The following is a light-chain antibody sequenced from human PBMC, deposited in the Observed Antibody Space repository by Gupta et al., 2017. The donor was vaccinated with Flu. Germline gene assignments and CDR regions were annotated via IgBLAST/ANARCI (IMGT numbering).Light chain of an antibody. J-gene: IGLJ2*01. V-gene: IGLV3-25*03. Sequence: SYELTQPPSVSVSPGQTATITCSGNTLSTQYTYWYQQKPGQAPVLVIFKDTERPSGIPERFSGSNSGTTVTLTISGVQAEDEAAYYCQSADNSGTYVEFGGGTKLTV. CDR3: QSADNSGTYVE. CDR1: TLSTQY. CDR2: KDT.